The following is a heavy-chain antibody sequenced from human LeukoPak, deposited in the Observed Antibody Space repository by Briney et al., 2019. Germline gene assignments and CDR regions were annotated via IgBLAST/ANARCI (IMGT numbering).Heavy chain of an antibody. J-gene: IGHJ6*04. CDR2: IKQGGSGK. V-gene: IGHV3-7*03. D-gene: IGHD2-15*01. Sequence: GGSLRLSCSASGFSFSNYAMYWVRQAPGKGLEWVANIKQGGSGKYYVDSVKGRFTISRDNAKNSLYLQMNSLRAEDTAVYYCARDFGLRCSGGTCYSVYYYGMDVWGKGTTVTVSS. CDR1: GFSFSNYA. CDR3: ARDFGLRCSGGTCYSVYYYGMDV.